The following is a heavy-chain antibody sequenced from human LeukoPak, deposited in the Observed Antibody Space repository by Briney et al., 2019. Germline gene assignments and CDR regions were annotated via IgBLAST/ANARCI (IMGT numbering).Heavy chain of an antibody. CDR2: IYTSGST. CDR3: SAEPQDYYDSSGYSDY. CDR1: GGSISSGSYY. D-gene: IGHD3-22*01. V-gene: IGHV4-61*02. Sequence: SETLSLTCTVSGGSISSGSYYWSWIGQPAGKGLEWIGRIYTSGSTNYNPSLKSRVTISVDTSKNQFSLKLSSVTAADTAVYYCSAEPQDYYDSSGYSDYWGQGTLVTVSS. J-gene: IGHJ4*02.